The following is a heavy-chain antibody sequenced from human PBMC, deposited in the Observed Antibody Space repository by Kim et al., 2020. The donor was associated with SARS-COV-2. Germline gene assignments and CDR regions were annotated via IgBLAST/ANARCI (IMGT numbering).Heavy chain of an antibody. Sequence: GGSLRLSCAASGFTFSSYGMHWVRQAPGKGLEWVAVISYDGSNKYYADSVKGRFTISRDNSKNTLYLQMNSLRAEDTAVYYCAKDRGYYSFDYWGQGTLVTVSS. CDR1: GFTFSSYG. J-gene: IGHJ4*02. CDR2: ISYDGSNK. CDR3: AKDRGYYSFDY. D-gene: IGHD3-22*01. V-gene: IGHV3-30*18.